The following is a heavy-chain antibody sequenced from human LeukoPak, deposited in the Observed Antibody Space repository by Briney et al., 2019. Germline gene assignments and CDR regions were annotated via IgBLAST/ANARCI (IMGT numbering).Heavy chain of an antibody. CDR3: ARAYYDDGYYYMDV. D-gene: IGHD3-16*01. Sequence: SETLSLTCTVSGGSISSYYWSWIRQPPGKGLEWIGYIYYSGSTNYNPSLKSRVTISVDTSKNQFSLKLSSVTDADTAVYYCARAYYDDGYYYMDVWGKGTTVTVSS. CDR2: IYYSGST. CDR1: GGSISSYY. V-gene: IGHV4-59*01. J-gene: IGHJ6*03.